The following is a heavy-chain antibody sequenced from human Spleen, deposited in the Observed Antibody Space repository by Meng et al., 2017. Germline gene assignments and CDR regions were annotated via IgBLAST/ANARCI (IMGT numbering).Heavy chain of an antibody. Sequence: QVQLRESGPALVKPSETLSLTCAVSGGSISSSNWWSWVRQSPGKGLEWIGEIYHSGSTNYNPSFKSRVTISLDKSKNQFSLKLSSVTAADTAVYYCARDRKHYGERGWFDPWGQGTLVTVSS. CDR3: ARDRKHYGERGWFDP. D-gene: IGHD4-17*01. J-gene: IGHJ5*02. CDR1: GGSISSSNW. CDR2: IYHSGST. V-gene: IGHV4-4*02.